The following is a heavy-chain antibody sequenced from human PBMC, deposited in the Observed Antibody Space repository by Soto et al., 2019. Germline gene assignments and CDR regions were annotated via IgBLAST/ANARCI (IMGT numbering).Heavy chain of an antibody. Sequence: QVRLQEWGPGLVKPSQTLSLKCSVSGGSITTGGRYWSWIRQLPGKGLEWIGDIYYSGNTYYNAYLKSRVPISVEAAKKPFSLKLSSVPGADTAVYYCAQALVFTGGDGVDIWGQGRLVTVSS. J-gene: IGHJ3*02. V-gene: IGHV4-31*02. CDR3: AQALVFTGGDGVDI. CDR2: IYYSGNT. D-gene: IGHD1-1*01. CDR1: GGSITTGGRY.